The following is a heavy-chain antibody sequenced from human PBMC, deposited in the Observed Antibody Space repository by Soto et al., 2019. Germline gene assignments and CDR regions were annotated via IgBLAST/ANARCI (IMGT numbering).Heavy chain of an antibody. V-gene: IGHV1-69*13. CDR1: GGTFSSYA. CDR3: ARSTYSSSMLDWFDP. Sequence: SVKVSCKASGGTFSSYAISWVRQAPGQGLEWMGGIIPIFGTANYAQKFQGRVTITADESTSTAYMELSSLRSEDTAVYYCARSTYSSSMLDWFDPWGQGTLVTVSS. D-gene: IGHD6-6*01. J-gene: IGHJ5*02. CDR2: IIPIFGTA.